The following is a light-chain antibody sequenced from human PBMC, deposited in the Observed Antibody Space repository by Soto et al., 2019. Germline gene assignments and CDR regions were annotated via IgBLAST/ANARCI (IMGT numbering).Light chain of an antibody. V-gene: IGKV3-20*01. CDR2: GAS. CDR1: QSVSSSH. Sequence: DIVLTQSPGTLSLSPGEGATLSCRASQSVSSSHLAWYQQKPGQAPRLVIYGASNRATGIPDRFSGSGSGTDFTLTISRLEPEDFAVYYCQQYGGSPMYTFGQGTTLEIK. CDR3: QQYGGSPMYT. J-gene: IGKJ2*01.